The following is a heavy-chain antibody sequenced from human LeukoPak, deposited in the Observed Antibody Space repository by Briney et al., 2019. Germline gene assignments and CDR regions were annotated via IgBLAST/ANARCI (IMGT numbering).Heavy chain of an antibody. D-gene: IGHD3-22*01. V-gene: IGHV3-23*01. Sequence: GGSLRRSCAASGFTFSSYAMSWVRQAPGKGLEWVSAISGSGGSTYYADSVKGRFTISRDNAKNTLYLQMNSLRAEDTAVYYCARDGRPYYYDSSGYYTGYNWFDPWGQGTLVTVSS. CDR2: ISGSGGST. CDR3: ARDGRPYYYDSSGYYTGYNWFDP. CDR1: GFTFSSYA. J-gene: IGHJ5*02.